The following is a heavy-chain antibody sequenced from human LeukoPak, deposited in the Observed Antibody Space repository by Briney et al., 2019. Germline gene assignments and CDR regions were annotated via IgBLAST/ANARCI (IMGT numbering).Heavy chain of an antibody. D-gene: IGHD3-22*01. V-gene: IGHV3-21*01. J-gene: IGHJ4*02. Sequence: GGSLRLSCAASGFTFSSYSMNWVRQASGKGLEWVSSISSSSSYIYYADSVKGRFTISRDNAKNSLYLQMNSLRAEDTAVYYCARSHRKTYYYDSSGYCYYWGQGTLVTVSS. CDR1: GFTFSSYS. CDR3: ARSHRKTYYYDSSGYCYY. CDR2: ISSSSSYI.